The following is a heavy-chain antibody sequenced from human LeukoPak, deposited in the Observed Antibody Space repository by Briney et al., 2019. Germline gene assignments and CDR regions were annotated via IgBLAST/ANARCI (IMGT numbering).Heavy chain of an antibody. Sequence: PGGSLRLSCAASGFTFSSYSMNWVRQAPGKGLEWVSSISSSSSYIYYADSVKGRFTISRDNAKNSLYLQMNSLRAEDTAVYYCARGGGSYYYDNLQFDYWGQGTMVTVSS. J-gene: IGHJ4*02. CDR3: ARGGGSYYYDNLQFDY. CDR1: GFTFSSYS. CDR2: ISSSSSYI. D-gene: IGHD3-22*01. V-gene: IGHV3-21*01.